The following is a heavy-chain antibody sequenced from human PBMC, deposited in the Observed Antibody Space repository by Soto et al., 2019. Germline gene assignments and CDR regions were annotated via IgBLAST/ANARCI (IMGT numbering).Heavy chain of an antibody. V-gene: IGHV1-2*02. CDR3: GRGRSGQIVVFY. CDR1: GYTFTGHY. J-gene: IGHJ4*02. CDR2: IGPESGAT. D-gene: IGHD1-26*01. Sequence: QVQLVQSGAEVKKPGASVKVSCKASGYTFTGHYIHWVRQAPEQGPEWMGGIGPESGATRYAQKFQGRVTMTMDTSVTTVYMELKNLSPDDTAVYYCGRGRSGQIVVFYWGQGTPVTVSS.